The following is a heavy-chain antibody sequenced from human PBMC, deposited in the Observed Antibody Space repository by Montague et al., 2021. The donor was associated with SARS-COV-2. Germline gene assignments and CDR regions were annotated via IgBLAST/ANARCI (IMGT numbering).Heavy chain of an antibody. CDR2: NYYSGST. CDR3: AREGGWLSRGSYYFDY. V-gene: IGHV4-39*07. D-gene: IGHD3-22*01. CDR1: GGSISSSSYY. J-gene: IGHJ4*02. Sequence: SETLSLACTVSGGSISSSSYYWDWIRQPQGKELEWIGSNYYSGSTYSNPSLQSRVTISVDTSKNQFSLKLSSVTAADTAVYYCAREGGWLSRGSYYFDYWGQGTLVTVSS.